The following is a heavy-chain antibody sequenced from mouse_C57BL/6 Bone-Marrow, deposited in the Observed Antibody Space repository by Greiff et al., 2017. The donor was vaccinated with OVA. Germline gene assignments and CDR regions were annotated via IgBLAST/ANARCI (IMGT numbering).Heavy chain of an antibody. CDR1: GFTFSDFY. D-gene: IGHD2-5*01. Sequence: EVMLVESGGGLVQSGRSLRLSCATSGFTFSDFYMEWVRQAPGKGLEWIAASRNKANDYTTEYSASVKGRFIVSRDTSQSILYLQMNALRAEDTAIYYCARDGQYSNYDYAMDYWGQGTSVTVSS. CDR2: SRNKANDYTT. J-gene: IGHJ4*01. V-gene: IGHV7-1*01. CDR3: ARDGQYSNYDYAMDY.